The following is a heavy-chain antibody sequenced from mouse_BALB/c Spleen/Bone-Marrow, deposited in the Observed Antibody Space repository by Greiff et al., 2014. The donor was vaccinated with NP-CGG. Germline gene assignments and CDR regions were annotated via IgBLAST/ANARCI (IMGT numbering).Heavy chain of an antibody. CDR3: ARDKNYGSYWYFDV. V-gene: IGHV7-3*02. D-gene: IGHD2-1*01. CDR1: GFTFTDYY. Sequence: EVMLVESGGGLVQPGGSLRLSCATSGFTFTDYYMSWVRQPPGRALEWLGFIRNKANGYTKEYSVSVKGRSTISRDNSQSILYLQMNTLRAEDSAAYYCARDKNYGSYWYFDVWGAGTTVTVSS. CDR2: IRNKANGYTK. J-gene: IGHJ1*01.